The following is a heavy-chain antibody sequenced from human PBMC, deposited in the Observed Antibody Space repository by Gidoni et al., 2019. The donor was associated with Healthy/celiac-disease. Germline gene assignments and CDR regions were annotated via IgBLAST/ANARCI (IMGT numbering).Heavy chain of an antibody. D-gene: IGHD6-19*01. CDR2: IYYSGST. V-gene: IGHV4-39*01. Sequence: QLQLQESGPGLVKPSETLSLTCTVSGGSISSSSYYWGWIRQPPGKGLEWIGSIYYSGSTYYNPSLKSRVTISVDTSKNQFSLKLSSVTAADTAVYYCARLPAVAGKGVSFDYWGQGTLVTVSS. CDR1: GGSISSSSYY. CDR3: ARLPAVAGKGVSFDY. J-gene: IGHJ4*02.